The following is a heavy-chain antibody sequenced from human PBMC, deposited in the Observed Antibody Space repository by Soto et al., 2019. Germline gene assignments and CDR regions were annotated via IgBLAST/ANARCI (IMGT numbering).Heavy chain of an antibody. CDR2: ISYDGSNK. J-gene: IGHJ6*02. CDR1: GFTFSSYG. Sequence: PGGSLRLSCAASGFTFSSYGMHWVRQAPGKGLEWVAVISYDGSNKYYADSVKGRFTISRDNSKNTLYLQMNSLRAEDTAVYYCAKARVGSSWYGDYYYYGMDVWGQGTTVTVS. V-gene: IGHV3-30*18. D-gene: IGHD6-13*01. CDR3: AKARVGSSWYGDYYYYGMDV.